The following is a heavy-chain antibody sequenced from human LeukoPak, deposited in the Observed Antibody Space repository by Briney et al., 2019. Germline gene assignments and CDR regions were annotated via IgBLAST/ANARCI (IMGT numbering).Heavy chain of an antibody. D-gene: IGHD4-11*01. CDR1: GFTFSSYS. CDR3: AIVNDYSIYFDY. J-gene: IGHJ4*02. V-gene: IGHV3-21*01. Sequence: SGGSLRLSCAASGFTFSSYSMNWVRQAPGKGLEWVSSISSSSSYIYYADSVKGRFTISRDNAKNSLYLQMNSLRAEDTAVYYCAIVNDYSIYFDYWGQGTLVTVSS. CDR2: ISSSSSYI.